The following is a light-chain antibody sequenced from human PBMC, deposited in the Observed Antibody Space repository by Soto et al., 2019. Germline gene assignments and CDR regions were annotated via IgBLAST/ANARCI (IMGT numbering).Light chain of an antibody. CDR2: GAS. CDR3: QQYNHWPPFT. J-gene: IGKJ2*01. CDR1: QSVSRN. V-gene: IGKV3-15*01. Sequence: EIVMTQSPVTLSVSPGETATLSCRASQSVSRNLAWYQQKPGQAPRLLIYGASTRATGIPARFSGSGSGTEFTLTISSLQTEDFAVYSCQQYNHWPPFTFGQWTKLEIK.